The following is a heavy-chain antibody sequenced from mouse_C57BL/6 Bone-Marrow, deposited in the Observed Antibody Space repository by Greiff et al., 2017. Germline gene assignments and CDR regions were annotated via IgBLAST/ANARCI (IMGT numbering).Heavy chain of an antibody. Sequence: QVQLQQSGAELVRPGTSVKVSCKASGYAFTNYLIEWVKQRPGQGLEWIGVINPGSGGTNYNEKFKGKATLTADKSSSNAYMQLSSLTSEDSAVYFCARGLWYFDYWGQGTTLTVSS. CDR3: ARGLWYFDY. J-gene: IGHJ2*01. CDR2: INPGSGGT. D-gene: IGHD1-1*02. CDR1: GYAFTNYL. V-gene: IGHV1-54*01.